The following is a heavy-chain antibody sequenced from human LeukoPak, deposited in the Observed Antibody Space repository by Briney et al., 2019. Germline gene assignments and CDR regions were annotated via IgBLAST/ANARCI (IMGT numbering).Heavy chain of an antibody. CDR3: ARSALDYYDSSGRWFDP. V-gene: IGHV4-59*01. Sequence: SETLSLTCTVSGGSISSYYWGWIRQPPGKGLEWIGYIYYSGSTNYNPSLKSRVTISVDTSKNQFSLKLSSVTAADTAVYYCARSALDYYDSSGRWFDPWGQGTLVTVSS. J-gene: IGHJ5*02. D-gene: IGHD3-22*01. CDR1: GGSISSYY. CDR2: IYYSGST.